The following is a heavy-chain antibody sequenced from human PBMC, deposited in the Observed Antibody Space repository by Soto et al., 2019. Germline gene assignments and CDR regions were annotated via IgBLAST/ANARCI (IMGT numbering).Heavy chain of an antibody. J-gene: IGHJ6*02. D-gene: IGHD3-10*01. Sequence: PGGSLRLSCAASGFTFSSYDMHWVRQATGKGLEWVSAIGTAGDTYYPGSVKGRFNISRENAKNSLYLKMNSLRADDTAVYYCARAVITMVRGVIPYYYYGMDVWGQGTTVTVSS. CDR3: ARAVITMVRGVIPYYYYGMDV. CDR1: GFTFSSYD. V-gene: IGHV3-13*01. CDR2: IGTAGDT.